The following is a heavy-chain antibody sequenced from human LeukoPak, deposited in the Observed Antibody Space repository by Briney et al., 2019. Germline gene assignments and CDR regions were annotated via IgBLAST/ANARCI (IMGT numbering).Heavy chain of an antibody. D-gene: IGHD3-3*01. V-gene: IGHV1-8*01. J-gene: IGHJ4*02. Sequence: GASVTVSCKASGYTFTSYDINWVRQATGQGLEWMGWMNPNSGNTGYAQKFQGRVTMTRNTSISTAYMELSSLRSEDTAVYYCARGLVDDFWSGYGGYVDYWGQGTLVTVSS. CDR3: ARGLVDDFWSGYGGYVDY. CDR1: GYTFTSYD. CDR2: MNPNSGNT.